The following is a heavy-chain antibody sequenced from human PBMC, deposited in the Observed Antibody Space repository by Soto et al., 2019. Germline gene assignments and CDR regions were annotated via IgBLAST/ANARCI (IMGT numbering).Heavy chain of an antibody. CDR1: GFTFNTFW. CDR2: IKHDGSET. Sequence: GSLRRSCEASGFTFNTFWMSWVRQSPGKGLEWVANIKHDGSETYYVDSVKGRFTISRDNAKNSLFLQMNTLRTEDTAVYYCARDFATHCSGSTCYPYAYWGQGALVTVSS. CDR3: ARDFATHCSGSTCYPYAY. D-gene: IGHD2-15*01. J-gene: IGHJ4*02. V-gene: IGHV3-7*03.